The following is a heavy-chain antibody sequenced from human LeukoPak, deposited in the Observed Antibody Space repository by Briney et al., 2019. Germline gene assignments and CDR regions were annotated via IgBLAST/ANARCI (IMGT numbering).Heavy chain of an antibody. J-gene: IGHJ5*02. V-gene: IGHV1-69*13. CDR2: IIPIFGTA. CDR1: GGTFSSYA. Sequence: GASVKVSCKASGGTFSSYAISWVRQAPGQGLEWMGGIIPIFGTANYAQKFQGRVTITADESTSTAYMELSSLRSEDTAVYYCARVGGSGCYFDWFDPWGQGTLVTVSS. CDR3: ARVGGSGCYFDWFDP. D-gene: IGHD3-3*01.